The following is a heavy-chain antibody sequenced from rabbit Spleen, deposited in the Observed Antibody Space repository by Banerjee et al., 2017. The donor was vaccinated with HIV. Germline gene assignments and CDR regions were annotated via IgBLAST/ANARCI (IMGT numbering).Heavy chain of an antibody. CDR2: IYTGSGGIT. CDR3: VREVAGKFNL. J-gene: IGHJ4*01. Sequence: QSLEESGGGLVQPEGSLTLTCKASGLDFSSGYDMCWVRQAPGKGLEWIGSIYTGSGGITWFASRAKGRFTISSHNAQNTLYLQLNSLTAADTATYFCVREVAGKFNLWGPGTLVTVS. CDR1: GLDFSSGYD. D-gene: IGHD4-1*01. V-gene: IGHV1S40*01.